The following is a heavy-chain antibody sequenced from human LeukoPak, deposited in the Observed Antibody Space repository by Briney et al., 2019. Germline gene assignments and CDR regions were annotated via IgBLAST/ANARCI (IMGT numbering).Heavy chain of an antibody. J-gene: IGHJ4*02. D-gene: IGHD2-15*01. CDR1: GFTFSTYG. V-gene: IGHV3-23*01. Sequence: GGSLRLSCAASGFTFSTYGMTWVRQAPGKWLEWVSFITSTGVSTYYADSVKGRFTISRDNSKNTLSLQMSSLRAEDTAVYYCAKVASGYCSGGGCYVDYWGQGTLVTVSS. CDR2: ITSTGVST. CDR3: AKVASGYCSGGGCYVDY.